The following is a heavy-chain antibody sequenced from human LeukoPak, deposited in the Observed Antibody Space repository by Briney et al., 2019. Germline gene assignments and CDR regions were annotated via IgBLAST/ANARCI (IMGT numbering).Heavy chain of an antibody. J-gene: IGHJ4*02. V-gene: IGHV3-30-3*01. CDR3: ARDRVGATDYFDY. CDR2: ISYDGSNK. D-gene: IGHD1-26*01. CDR1: GFTFSSYA. Sequence: GRPLRLSCAASGFTFSSYAMHWVRQAPGKGLEWVAVISYDGSNKYYADSVKGRFTISRDNSKNTLYLQMNSLRAEDTAVYYCARDRVGATDYFDYWGQGTLVTVSS.